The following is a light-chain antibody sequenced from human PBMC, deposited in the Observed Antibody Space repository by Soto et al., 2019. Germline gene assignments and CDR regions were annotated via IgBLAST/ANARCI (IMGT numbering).Light chain of an antibody. J-gene: IGKJ2*01. CDR3: QQRSNWPRHT. CDR1: QSVSSY. V-gene: IGKV3-11*01. CDR2: DAS. Sequence: EIVLMQSPGTLSLSPGERATLSCRASQSVSSYLAWYQQKPGQAPRLLIYDASNRATGIPARFSGSGSGTDFTLTISSLEPEDFAVYYCQQRSNWPRHTFGQGTKLEIK.